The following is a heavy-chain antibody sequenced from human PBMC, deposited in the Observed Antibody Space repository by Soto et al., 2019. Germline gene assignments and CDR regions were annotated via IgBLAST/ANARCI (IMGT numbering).Heavy chain of an antibody. J-gene: IGHJ6*02. CDR1: GFTFSSYA. V-gene: IGHV3-23*01. CDR2: ISGSGGNT. CDR3: AGYSSSSVAYYYYGMDV. Sequence: EVQLLESGGGLVQPGRSLRLSCAASGFTFSSYALSWVRQAPGKGLEWVSAISGSGGNTYYADSVKGRFTISRDNSKNTVYLQVNSLRAEDTAVYYCAGYSSSSVAYYYYGMDVWGQGTTVTVSS. D-gene: IGHD6-6*01.